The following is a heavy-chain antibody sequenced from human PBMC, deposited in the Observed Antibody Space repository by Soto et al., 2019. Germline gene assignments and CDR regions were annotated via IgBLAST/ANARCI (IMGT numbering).Heavy chain of an antibody. CDR2: IYYSGST. CDR3: ARDXSYYDFWSGYYPLGMDV. Sequence: SETLSLTCTVSGGSISSGGYYWSWIRQHPGKGLEWIGYIYYSGSTYYNPSLKSRVTISVDTSKNQFSLKLSSVTAADTAVYYCARDXSYYDFWSGYYPLGMDVWGQGTTVTVSS. CDR1: GGSISSGGYY. J-gene: IGHJ6*02. D-gene: IGHD3-3*01. V-gene: IGHV4-31*03.